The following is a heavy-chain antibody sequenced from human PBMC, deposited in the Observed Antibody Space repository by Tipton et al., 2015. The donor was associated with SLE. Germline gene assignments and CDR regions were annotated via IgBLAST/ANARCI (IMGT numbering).Heavy chain of an antibody. CDR3: ARYQGAVAIDY. J-gene: IGHJ4*02. Sequence: LRLSCAVYGGSFSGYYWSWIRQPPGKGLEWIGEINHSGSTNYNPSLKSRVTISVDTSKNQFSLKLSSVTAADTAVYYCARYQGAVAIDYWGQGTLVTVSP. CDR1: GGSFSGYY. V-gene: IGHV4-34*01. D-gene: IGHD6-19*01. CDR2: INHSGST.